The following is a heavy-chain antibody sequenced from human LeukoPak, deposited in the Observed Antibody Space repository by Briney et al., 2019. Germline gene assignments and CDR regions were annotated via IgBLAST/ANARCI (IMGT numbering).Heavy chain of an antibody. CDR3: AKAGYTYGPGWFDP. Sequence: GGSLRLSCAASGFSFSNYAMHWVRQAPGKGLEWVAFIRNDGTSKYYVDFVKGRFSISRDNSRNTLYLQINSLRDDDTAVYYCAKAGYTYGPGWFDPWGQGTLVIVSS. CDR2: IRNDGTSK. CDR1: GFSFSNYA. V-gene: IGHV3-30*02. J-gene: IGHJ5*02. D-gene: IGHD5-18*01.